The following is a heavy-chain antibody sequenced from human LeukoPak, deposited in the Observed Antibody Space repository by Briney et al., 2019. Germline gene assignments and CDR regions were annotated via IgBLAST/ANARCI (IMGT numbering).Heavy chain of an antibody. CDR1: GFTFSSYS. Sequence: GGSLRLSCAASGFTFSSYSMNWVRQAPGKGLEWVSSISRGSGSIYYADSLKGRVTISRDNAKNSLSLQMNSLRVEDTAVYYCAKPHYYDSGGSYIAGAFDIWGQGTKVTVSS. J-gene: IGHJ3*02. CDR2: ISRGSGSI. D-gene: IGHD3-22*01. CDR3: AKPHYYDSGGSYIAGAFDI. V-gene: IGHV3-21*01.